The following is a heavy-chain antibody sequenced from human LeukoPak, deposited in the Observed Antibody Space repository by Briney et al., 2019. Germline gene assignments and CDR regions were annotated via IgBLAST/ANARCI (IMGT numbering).Heavy chain of an antibody. J-gene: IGHJ6*02. Sequence: SVKVSCKASGGTFSSYAISWVRQAPGQGLEWMEGVIPIFGTANYAQKFQGRVTITADESTSTAYMELSSLRSEDTAVYYCARVSADTAMYYYGMDVWGQGTTVTVSS. D-gene: IGHD5-18*01. CDR1: GGTFSSYA. V-gene: IGHV1-69*13. CDR2: VIPIFGTA. CDR3: ARVSADTAMYYYGMDV.